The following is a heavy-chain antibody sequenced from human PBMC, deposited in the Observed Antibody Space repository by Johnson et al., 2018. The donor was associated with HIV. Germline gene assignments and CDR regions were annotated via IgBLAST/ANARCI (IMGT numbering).Heavy chain of an antibody. V-gene: IGHV3-30*18. D-gene: IGHD1-26*01. Sequence: QVQLVESGGGVVQPGRSLRLSCAASGFTFSSYAMHWVRQAPGKGLEWVAVISYSGSNKHYADSVKGRFTISRDNSKNTLYLLMSSLRTEDTAVYYCAKRYSGGLRDAFDIWGQGTMVTVSS. J-gene: IGHJ3*02. CDR2: ISYSGSNK. CDR3: AKRYSGGLRDAFDI. CDR1: GFTFSSYA.